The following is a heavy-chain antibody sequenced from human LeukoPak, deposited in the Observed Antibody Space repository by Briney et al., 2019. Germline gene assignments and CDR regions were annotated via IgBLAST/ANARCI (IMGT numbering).Heavy chain of an antibody. CDR2: IIPIFGTA. J-gene: IGHJ5*02. Sequence: ASVKVSCKASGGTFSSYAISWVRQAPEQGLEWMGGIIPIFGTANYAQKFQGRVTITADESTSTAYMELSSLRSEDTAVYYCARGELPNCSSTSCYGGYNWFDPWGQGTLVTVSS. D-gene: IGHD2-2*01. CDR3: ARGELPNCSSTSCYGGYNWFDP. V-gene: IGHV1-69*13. CDR1: GGTFSSYA.